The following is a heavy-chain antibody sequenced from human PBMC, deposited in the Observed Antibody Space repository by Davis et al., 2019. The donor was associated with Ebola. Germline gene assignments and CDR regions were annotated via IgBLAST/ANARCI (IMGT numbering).Heavy chain of an antibody. Sequence: MPSETLSLTCTVSGGSISSHYWSWVRQPPGKGLEWIADINYSGRTNYNPSLASRVTISIATSKNQFSLNLSSVTAADTAVYYCARVGGDGSSHLEGLDSWGQGTLVTVPS. CDR3: ARVGGDGSSHLEGLDS. J-gene: IGHJ4*02. CDR1: GGSISSHY. CDR2: INYSGRT. V-gene: IGHV4-59*11. D-gene: IGHD3-16*01.